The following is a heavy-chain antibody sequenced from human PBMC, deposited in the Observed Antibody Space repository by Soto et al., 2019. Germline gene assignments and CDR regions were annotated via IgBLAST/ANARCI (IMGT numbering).Heavy chain of an antibody. D-gene: IGHD3-9*01. CDR3: AKDRHTGLPYFPGY. CDR1: GFTFSSYG. CDR2: ISYDGSNK. V-gene: IGHV3-30*18. J-gene: IGHJ4*02. Sequence: GGSLRLSCAASGFTFSSYGMHWVRQAPGKGLEWVAVISYDGSNKYYADSVKGRFTISRDNSKNTLYLQMNSLRAEDTAVYYCAKDRHTGLPYFPGYWGQGPLVTVSS.